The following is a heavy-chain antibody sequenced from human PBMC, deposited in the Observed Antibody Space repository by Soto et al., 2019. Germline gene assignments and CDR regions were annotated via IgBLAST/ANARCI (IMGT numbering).Heavy chain of an antibody. CDR2: INGDGGST. CDR1: GFTFSNYW. V-gene: IGHV3-74*01. Sequence: EVQLVESGGGLVQPGGSLRLSCAASGFTFSNYWMHWVRQAPGKGLVWVSRINGDGGSTTYADSVKGRFTISRDNAKNTLYLQMNNLGAEDTAVYYCAREGGNYFYGMDVWGQGTTVTVSS. CDR3: AREGGNYFYGMDV. J-gene: IGHJ6*02.